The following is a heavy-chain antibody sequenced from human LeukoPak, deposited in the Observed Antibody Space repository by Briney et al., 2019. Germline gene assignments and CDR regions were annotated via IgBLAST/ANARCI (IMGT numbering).Heavy chain of an antibody. D-gene: IGHD6-13*01. CDR2: ISSSSSYI. V-gene: IGHV3-21*01. Sequence: GGSLRLSCAASGFTFSSYSMNWVRQAPGKGLEWVSSISSSSSYIYYADSVKGRFTISRDNAKNSLYLQMNSLRAEDTAVYYCARAPIGQLWYFDLWGRGTLVTVSS. CDR3: ARAPIGQLWYFDL. CDR1: GFTFSSYS. J-gene: IGHJ2*01.